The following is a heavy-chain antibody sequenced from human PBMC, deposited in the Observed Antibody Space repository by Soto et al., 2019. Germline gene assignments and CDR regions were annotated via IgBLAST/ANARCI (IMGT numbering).Heavy chain of an antibody. D-gene: IGHD2-15*01. V-gene: IGHV2-5*02. CDR2: IYWDEDK. Sequence: QITLKESGPTLVKPTQTLTLTCTLSGFSLSTSGVGVGWIRQPPGKALEWLALIYWDEDKRYSPSLKSRLTITKDTSTNEVVLTMTKMDPVDTGTYYCAHKGGRGAGMDVWGQGATVTVSS. CDR3: AHKGGRGAGMDV. J-gene: IGHJ6*02. CDR1: GFSLSTSGVG.